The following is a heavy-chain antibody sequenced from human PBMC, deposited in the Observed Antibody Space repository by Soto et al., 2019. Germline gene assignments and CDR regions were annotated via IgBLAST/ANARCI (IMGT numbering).Heavy chain of an antibody. J-gene: IGHJ4*02. Sequence: GGSLRLSCAASGFTFSNYEMNWVRQAPGKGLEWVSYISRSGSAIYYADSVKGRFTRSRDNAKNSLFLQMNGLRAEDTAVYYCARENYDILTGYYNYFDYWGQGALVTVSS. CDR2: ISRSGSAI. CDR1: GFTFSNYE. V-gene: IGHV3-48*03. D-gene: IGHD3-9*01. CDR3: ARENYDILTGYYNYFDY.